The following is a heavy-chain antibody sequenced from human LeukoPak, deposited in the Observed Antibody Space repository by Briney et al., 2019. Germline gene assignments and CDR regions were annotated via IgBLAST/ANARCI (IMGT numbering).Heavy chain of an antibody. CDR1: GYTFTSYG. J-gene: IGHJ6*02. Sequence: GSVKVSCKASGYTFTSYGISWVRQAPGQGLEWMGWISAYNGNTNYAQKLQGRVTMTKDTSTSTAYMELRSLRSDDTAVYYCARDSFDSSGYYDYYYYGMDVWGQGTTVTVSS. CDR2: ISAYNGNT. D-gene: IGHD3-22*01. CDR3: ARDSFDSSGYYDYYYYGMDV. V-gene: IGHV1-18*01.